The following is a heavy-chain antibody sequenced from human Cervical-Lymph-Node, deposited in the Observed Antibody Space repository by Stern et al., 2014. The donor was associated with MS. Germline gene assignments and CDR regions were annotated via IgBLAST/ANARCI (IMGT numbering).Heavy chain of an antibody. CDR2: ISTSGST. J-gene: IGHJ4*02. D-gene: IGHD3-3*01. CDR1: RASISSYC. V-gene: IGHV4-4*09. Sequence: QVQLVQSGPGLVKPSETLSLTCTVSRASISSYCWSWIRQSPGKGLEWIGYISTSGSTNYNPSLQSRVAIAMHTSRSQFSLEVRSVTTADTAMYFCARSRRVSIFGMLLPFDSWGQGTLVTVSS. CDR3: ARSRRVSIFGMLLPFDS.